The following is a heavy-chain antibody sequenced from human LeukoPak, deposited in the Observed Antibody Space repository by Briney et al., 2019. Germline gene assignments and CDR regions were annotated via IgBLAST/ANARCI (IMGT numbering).Heavy chain of an antibody. J-gene: IGHJ4*02. CDR3: ARGRHYYDTSGYDF. D-gene: IGHD3-22*01. V-gene: IGHV3-7*01. Sequence: GGSLRLSCAASGFTFSSYWMSWVRQAPGKGLEWVANIKQDGSEKYYVDSVKGRFTISRDNAKNSLYLQMNSLRAEDTAVYYCARGRHYYDTSGYDFWGQGTLVTVSS. CDR2: IKQDGSEK. CDR1: GFTFSSYW.